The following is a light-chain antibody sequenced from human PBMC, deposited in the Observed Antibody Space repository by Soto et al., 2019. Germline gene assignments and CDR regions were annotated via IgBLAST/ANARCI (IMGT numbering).Light chain of an antibody. V-gene: IGLV2-14*01. CDR1: NNDVGGHMY. J-gene: IGLJ2*01. Sequence: QSVLTQPASVSGSPGQSITISCTGTNNDVGGHMYVSWYQHQAGEVPKLIIYETDARPSGVSHRFSGSKSGNTASLTISGLQAEDDATYYCSEYRRGIIVFGGGTKLTVL. CDR2: ETD. CDR3: SEYRRGIIV.